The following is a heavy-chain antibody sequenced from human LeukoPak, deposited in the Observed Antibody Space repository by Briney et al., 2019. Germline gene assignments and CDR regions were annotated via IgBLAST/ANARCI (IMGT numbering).Heavy chain of an antibody. CDR2: MNPNSGNT. CDR3: ARDRAIYDSSGFDY. V-gene: IGHV1-8*03. CDR1: GYTFTSYD. D-gene: IGHD3-22*01. J-gene: IGHJ4*02. Sequence: KPGASVKVSCKASGYTFTSYDINWVRQATGQGLEWMGWMNPNSGNTGYAQKVQGRVTITRNTSISTAYMELSSLRSEDTAVYYCARDRAIYDSSGFDYWGQGTLVTVSS.